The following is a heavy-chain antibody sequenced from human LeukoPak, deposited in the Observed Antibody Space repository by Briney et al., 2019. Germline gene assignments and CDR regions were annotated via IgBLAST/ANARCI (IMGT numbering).Heavy chain of an antibody. D-gene: IGHD3-22*01. Sequence: GGSLRLSCAASGFTFSSYWMSWVRQAPGKGLEWVANIKQDGSEKYYVDSVKGRFTISRDNAKNSLYLQMNSLRAEDTAVYYCARSEETYYYDSSGYWYFDYWGQGTLVTVSS. CDR2: IKQDGSEK. CDR3: ARSEETYYYDSSGYWYFDY. CDR1: GFTFSSYW. J-gene: IGHJ4*02. V-gene: IGHV3-7*01.